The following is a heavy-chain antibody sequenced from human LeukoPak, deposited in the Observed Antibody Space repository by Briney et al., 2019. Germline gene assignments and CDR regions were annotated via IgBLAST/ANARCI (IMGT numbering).Heavy chain of an antibody. CDR1: GFTFDDYA. CDR3: AKDWGGAAAAKYYFDY. D-gene: IGHD6-13*01. J-gene: IGHJ4*02. CDR2: ISWNSGSI. Sequence: PGRSLRLSCAASGFTFDDYAMHWVRQAPGKGLEWVSGISWNSGSIGYADSVKGRFTISRDNAKNSLYLQMNSLRAEDTALYYCAKDWGGAAAAKYYFDYWGQGTLVTVSS. V-gene: IGHV3-9*01.